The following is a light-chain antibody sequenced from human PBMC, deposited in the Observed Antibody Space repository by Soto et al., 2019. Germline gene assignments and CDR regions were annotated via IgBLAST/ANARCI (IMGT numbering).Light chain of an antibody. J-gene: IGLJ1*01. CDR3: CSYAGSYTHYV. CDR2: DVS. CDR1: SSDVGGYNY. V-gene: IGLV2-11*01. Sequence: QSALTQPRSVSGSPGQSITISCTGTSSDVGGYNYVSWHRQHPGKAPKLMIYDVSKRPSGVPDRFSGSKSGNTASLTISGLQAEDEADYYCCSYAGSYTHYVFGTGTKLTVL.